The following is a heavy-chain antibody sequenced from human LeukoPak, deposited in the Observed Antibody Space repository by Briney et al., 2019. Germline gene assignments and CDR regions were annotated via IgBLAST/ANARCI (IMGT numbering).Heavy chain of an antibody. J-gene: IGHJ4*02. CDR2: TSSSSSTI. CDR3: ARAKWRSYGGFDY. V-gene: IGHV3-21*01. Sequence: GGSLRLSCAASGFTFSSYSMIWVRQAPGKGLEGVSPTSSSSSTIYSEKSVKGRFTISRDNAKNSLYLQMNSLRAEDTAVYYCARAKWRSYGGFDYWGQGTLVTVSS. CDR1: GFTFSSYS. D-gene: IGHD5-18*01.